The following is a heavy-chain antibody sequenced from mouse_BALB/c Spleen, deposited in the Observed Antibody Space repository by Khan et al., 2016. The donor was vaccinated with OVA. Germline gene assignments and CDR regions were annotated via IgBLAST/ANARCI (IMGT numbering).Heavy chain of an antibody. CDR2: ISYSGNT. Sequence: EVQLQESGPGLVKPSQSLPLTCTVTGYSITSDYAWNWIRQFPGNKLEWMGFISYSGNTKYNPSLKSRFSITRDTSKNPFFLQLNSVTTEDTATYYCARVYGGDFDYWGQGTSLTVSS. CDR1: GYSITSDYA. J-gene: IGHJ2*02. V-gene: IGHV3-2*02. D-gene: IGHD1-1*01. CDR3: ARVYGGDFDY.